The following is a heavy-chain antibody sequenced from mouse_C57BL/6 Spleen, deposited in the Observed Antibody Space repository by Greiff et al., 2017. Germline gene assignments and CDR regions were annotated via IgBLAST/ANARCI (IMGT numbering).Heavy chain of an antibody. CDR1: GYTFTSYW. V-gene: IGHV1-72*01. CDR3: ASGGRYDYDPMDY. CDR2: IDPNSGGT. D-gene: IGHD2-4*01. Sequence: QVQLQQPGAELVKPGASVKLSCTASGYTFTSYWMHWVKQRPGRGLEWIGRIDPNSGGTKYNEKFKSKATLTVDKPSSTAYMQLSSLTSEDSAVYYCASGGRYDYDPMDYWGQGTSVTVSS. J-gene: IGHJ4*01.